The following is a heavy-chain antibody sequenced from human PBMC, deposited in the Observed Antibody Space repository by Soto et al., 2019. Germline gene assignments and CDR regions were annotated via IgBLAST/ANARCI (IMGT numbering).Heavy chain of an antibody. Sequence: EVQLLESGGGLVQPGGSLRLSCAASGFTFSSYAMSWVRQAPGKGLEWVSAISGSGGSTYYADSVKGRFTISRDNSKNTLYLQMNSLRAEDTAVYYCAKWGGVFHRRRPYYYHGMDVWGQGTTVTVSS. D-gene: IGHD2-21*01. CDR3: AKWGGVFHRRRPYYYHGMDV. J-gene: IGHJ6*02. V-gene: IGHV3-23*01. CDR1: GFTFSSYA. CDR2: ISGSGGST.